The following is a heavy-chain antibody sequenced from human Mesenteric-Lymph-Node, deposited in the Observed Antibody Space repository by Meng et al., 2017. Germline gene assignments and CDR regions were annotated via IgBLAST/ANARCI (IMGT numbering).Heavy chain of an antibody. Sequence: ASVKVSCKASGYTFTSYYMHWVRQAPGQGLEWMGIINPSGGSTSYAQKFQGRVTMTRDKSISTAYLQWSSLKASGTAMYYCARQIWFGALGWFDPWGQGTLVTSPQ. CDR2: INPSGGST. V-gene: IGHV1-46*01. CDR1: GYTFTSYY. J-gene: IGHJ5*02. CDR3: ARQIWFGALGWFDP. D-gene: IGHD3-10*01.